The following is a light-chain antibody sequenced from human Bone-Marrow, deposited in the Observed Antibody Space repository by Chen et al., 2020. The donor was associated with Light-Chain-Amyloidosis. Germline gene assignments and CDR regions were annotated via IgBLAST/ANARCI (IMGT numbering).Light chain of an antibody. V-gene: IGLV3-21*02. CDR3: QVWDRSSDRPV. CDR1: NIGATS. J-gene: IGLJ3*02. CDR2: DDS. Sequence: SYVQTQPCWVSVELGQTATVACGGNNIGATSVHWYQQTPGQAPLLVVYDDSDRPSGIPERLSGSNSGNTATLTISRVEAGDEADYYCQVWDRSSDRPVFGGGTKLTVL.